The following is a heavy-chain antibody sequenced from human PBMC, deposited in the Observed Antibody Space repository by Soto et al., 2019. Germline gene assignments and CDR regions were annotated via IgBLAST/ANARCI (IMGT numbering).Heavy chain of an antibody. V-gene: IGHV4-59*01. CDR1: GGSISRYY. J-gene: IGHJ6*02. Sequence: SETLSLTCTVSGGSISRYYWSWIRQPPGKGLEWIGYMYNTGSTIHNPSLKSRVTISVDTSKNQFSLKLNSVTAADTAVYYCARDLWGYCGADCYPLDVWGQGTTVTVSS. D-gene: IGHD2-21*02. CDR2: MYNTGST. CDR3: ARDLWGYCGADCYPLDV.